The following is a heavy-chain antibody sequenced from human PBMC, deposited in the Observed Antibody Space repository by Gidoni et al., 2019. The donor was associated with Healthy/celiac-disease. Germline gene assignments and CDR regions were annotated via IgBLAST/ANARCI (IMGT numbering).Heavy chain of an antibody. J-gene: IGHJ4*02. V-gene: IGHV4-34*01. CDR1: GGSFSDYY. D-gene: IGHD3-10*01. CDR3: ARGIGYGSGSYFRY. Sequence: QVQLQQWGAGLLKPSATLSITCAVYGGSFSDYYWSWIRQPPGKVLEWIGEINHSGSTNYNPSLKSRVTISVDTSKNQFSLKLSSVTAADTAVYYCARGIGYGSGSYFRYWGQGPLVTVSS. CDR2: INHSGST.